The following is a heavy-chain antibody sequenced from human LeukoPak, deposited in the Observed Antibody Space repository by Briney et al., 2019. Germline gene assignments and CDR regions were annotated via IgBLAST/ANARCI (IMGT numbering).Heavy chain of an antibody. Sequence: SETLSLTCSVSGGAISRYYWSWIRQPPGKGLEWIGYIYYSGSTNYNPSLKSRVTISVDTSKNQFSLKLSSVTAADTAVYYCAKAAAGSQHSYYYYYYLDVWGTGTTVTISS. CDR1: GGAISRYY. J-gene: IGHJ6*03. V-gene: IGHV4-59*12. CDR3: AKAAAGSQHSYYYYYYLDV. CDR2: IYYSGST. D-gene: IGHD6-13*01.